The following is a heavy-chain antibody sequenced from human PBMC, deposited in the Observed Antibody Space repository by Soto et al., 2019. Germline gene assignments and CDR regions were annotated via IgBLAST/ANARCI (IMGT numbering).Heavy chain of an antibody. Sequence: SETLSLTCTVSGGSISSYYWSWIRQPPGKGLEWIGYIYYSGSTNYNPSLKSRVTISVDTSKNQFSLKLSSVTAADTAVYYCAILNLDYDFSYNWFDPWGQGTLVTVS. CDR1: GGSISSYY. D-gene: IGHD3-3*01. CDR3: AILNLDYDFSYNWFDP. V-gene: IGHV4-59*08. CDR2: IYYSGST. J-gene: IGHJ5*02.